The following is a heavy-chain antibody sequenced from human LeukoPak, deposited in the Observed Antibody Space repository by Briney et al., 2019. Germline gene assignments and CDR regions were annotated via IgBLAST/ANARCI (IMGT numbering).Heavy chain of an antibody. CDR3: ARIGYNHYFDY. CDR1: GYTFTDYY. V-gene: IGHV1-2*02. CDR2: INPNSGGT. Sequence: GASVKVSCKASGYTFTDYYLHWVRQAPGQGLEWMGWINPNSGGTNYAQTFQGRVTMTRDTFITTAYLELSRLRSDDTAVYYCARIGYNHYFDYWGQGTLVTVSS. D-gene: IGHD1-14*01. J-gene: IGHJ4*02.